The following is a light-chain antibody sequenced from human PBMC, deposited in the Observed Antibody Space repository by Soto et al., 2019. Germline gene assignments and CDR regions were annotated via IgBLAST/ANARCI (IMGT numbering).Light chain of an antibody. V-gene: IGKV3-11*01. CDR3: QQRSNWPPIT. CDR1: QSISNS. CDR2: DAS. Sequence: EIVLTQSPATLSLSPGERATLSCRASQSISNSLAWYQQKPGQPPRLLITDASNRATGIPARFSGSGSGTDFTLTISSLEPEDFAVYYCQQRSNWPPITFGQGTRLEI. J-gene: IGKJ5*01.